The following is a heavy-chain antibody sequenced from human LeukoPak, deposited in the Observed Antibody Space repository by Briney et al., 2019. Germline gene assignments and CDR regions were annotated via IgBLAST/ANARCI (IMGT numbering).Heavy chain of an antibody. CDR2: ISYDGSNE. J-gene: IGHJ4*02. CDR3: ARDLLDGSGILDY. CDR1: GFTFSSYA. Sequence: PGGSLRLSCAASGFTFSSYAMHWVRQAPGKGLEWVAVISYDGSNEYYADSVKGRFTISRDNSKNTLYLQMNSLRAEDTAVYYCARDLLDGSGILDYWGQGTLVTVSS. V-gene: IGHV3-30*04. D-gene: IGHD3-10*01.